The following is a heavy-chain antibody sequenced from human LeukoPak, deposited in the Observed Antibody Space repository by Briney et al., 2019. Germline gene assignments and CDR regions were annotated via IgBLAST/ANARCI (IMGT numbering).Heavy chain of an antibody. V-gene: IGHV3-30*02. CDR2: IRFDGSNK. CDR3: ARVTHTELSTWFDP. D-gene: IGHD5-18*01. J-gene: IGHJ5*02. Sequence: GGSLRLSCGASGFTFSSFGMHWVRQAPGKGLEWVAFIRFDGSNKYYADSVKGRFTISRDNSKNTLFLQVNSLRAEDTAVYYCARVTHTELSTWFDPWGQGTLVTVSS. CDR1: GFTFSSFG.